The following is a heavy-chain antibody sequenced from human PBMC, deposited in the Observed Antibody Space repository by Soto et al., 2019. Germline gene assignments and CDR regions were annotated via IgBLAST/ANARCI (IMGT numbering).Heavy chain of an antibody. Sequence: PGGSLRLSCAASGFTFSSYEMNWVRQAPGKGLEWVSYISSSGSTIYYADSVKGRFTISRDNAKNSLYLQMNSLRAEDTAVYYCARDPGPRSAIFGVVPHYYGMDVWGQGTTVTVSS. CDR2: ISSSGSTI. CDR3: ARDPGPRSAIFGVVPHYYGMDV. V-gene: IGHV3-48*03. CDR1: GFTFSSYE. J-gene: IGHJ6*02. D-gene: IGHD3-3*01.